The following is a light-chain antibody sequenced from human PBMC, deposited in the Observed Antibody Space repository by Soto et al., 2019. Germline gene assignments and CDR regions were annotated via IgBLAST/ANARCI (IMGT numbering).Light chain of an antibody. CDR1: SSNIGAGYD. CDR3: QSHDSSLSGSKV. CDR2: GNS. Sequence: QSVLTQPPSVSGAPGQRVTISCTGSSSNIGAGYDVHWYQHLPGTAPKLLIYGNSNRPSGVPDRFSGSKSGTSASLAITGLQAEDEADYYCQSHDSSLSGSKVFGGGTKVTVL. J-gene: IGLJ2*01. V-gene: IGLV1-40*01.